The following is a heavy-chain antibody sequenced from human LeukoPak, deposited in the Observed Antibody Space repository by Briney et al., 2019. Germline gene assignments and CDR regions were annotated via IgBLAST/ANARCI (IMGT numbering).Heavy chain of an antibody. CDR1: GFTFSDYS. J-gene: IGHJ3*02. Sequence: GESLRLSCAASGFTFSDYSMNWVRQAPGKGLEWLSYINSRSSTIYYADSVKGRFTISRDNAKNSLYLHMNSLRPEDTAVFYCARDFHYCSDGRCSWDDAFDIWGQGTMVTVSS. D-gene: IGHD2-15*01. V-gene: IGHV3-48*01. CDR2: INSRSSTI. CDR3: ARDFHYCSDGRCSWDDAFDI.